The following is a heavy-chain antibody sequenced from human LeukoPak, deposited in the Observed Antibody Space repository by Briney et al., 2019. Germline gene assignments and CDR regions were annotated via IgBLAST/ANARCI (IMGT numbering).Heavy chain of an antibody. CDR3: ARQSWHYGSGSRNWFDP. V-gene: IGHV4-34*01. CDR2: INHSGST. CDR1: GGSFSGYY. Sequence: SETLSLTCAVYGGSFSGYYWSWIRQLPGKGLEWIGEINHSGSTNYNPSLKSRVTISVDTSKNQFSLKLSSVTAADTAVYYCARQSWHYGSGSRNWFDPWGQGTLVTVSS. D-gene: IGHD3-10*01. J-gene: IGHJ5*02.